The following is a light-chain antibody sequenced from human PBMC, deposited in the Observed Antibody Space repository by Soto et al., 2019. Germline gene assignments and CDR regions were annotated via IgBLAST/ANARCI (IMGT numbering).Light chain of an antibody. CDR3: HQYDRSPQT. Sequence: PWEGSTLSCMASQTVRSSYLAWYQQQPGQAPRLLIYGASRRATGIPDRFSGSGSGTGFTLTISRLEPEDFAVYYCHQYDRSPQTFGQGTKVDIK. V-gene: IGKV3-20*01. CDR2: GAS. J-gene: IGKJ1*01. CDR1: QTVRSSY.